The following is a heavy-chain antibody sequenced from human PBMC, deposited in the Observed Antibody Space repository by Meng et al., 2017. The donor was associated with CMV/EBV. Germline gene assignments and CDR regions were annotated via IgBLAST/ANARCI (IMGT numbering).Heavy chain of an antibody. CDR1: GASISSYY. CDR2: IYTSGST. D-gene: IGHD5-18*01. CDR3: ARHGDTAMVVGIDY. V-gene: IGHV4-4*07. Sequence: QVEHAHVVLAVVKLSEHLYLTFTCRGASISSYYWSWIRQPAGKGLEWIGRIYTSGSTNYNPSLKRRVTMSVDTSKNQFSLKLSSVTAADTAVYYCARHGDTAMVVGIDYWGQGTLVTVSS. J-gene: IGHJ4*02.